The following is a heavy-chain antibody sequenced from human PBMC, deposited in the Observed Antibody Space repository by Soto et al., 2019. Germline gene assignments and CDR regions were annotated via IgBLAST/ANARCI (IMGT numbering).Heavy chain of an antibody. V-gene: IGHV3-23*01. D-gene: IGHD6-13*01. Sequence: GVSRRLSCPASAFTLSTHAMSWVRHAPGRGLEWVSGISDSGGLTYYEDSVKGRFSMSRDNSKNTPYLQMKNLRGEDTAVYCCAKRQGIDAAAKRFDCWGQGTRVTVSS. CDR2: ISDSGGLT. J-gene: IGHJ4*02. CDR1: AFTLSTHA. CDR3: AKRQGIDAAAKRFDC.